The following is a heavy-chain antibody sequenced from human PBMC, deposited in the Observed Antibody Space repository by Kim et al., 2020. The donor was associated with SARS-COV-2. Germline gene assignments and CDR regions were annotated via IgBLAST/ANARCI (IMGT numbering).Heavy chain of an antibody. J-gene: IGHJ4*02. CDR3: ARLDYRGFALDY. D-gene: IGHD3-10*01. Sequence: YYNPTLKSRVTIAVDTSKNQFSLKLSSVTAADTAVYYCARLDYRGFALDYWGQGTLVTVSS. V-gene: IGHV4-39*01.